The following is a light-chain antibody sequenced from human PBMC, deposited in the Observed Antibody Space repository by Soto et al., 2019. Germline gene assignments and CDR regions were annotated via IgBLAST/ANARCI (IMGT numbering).Light chain of an antibody. Sequence: QFGLTQPPSVSAAPGQKVIITCSGSRSNIGNNYVSWYQHVPGTAPKLLIYDNDKRPSGIPDRFSGSKSGTSATLGITGLQTGDEADYYCITRDSGLTAGVFGGGTKLTVL. CDR1: RSNIGNNY. CDR3: ITRDSGLTAGV. CDR2: DND. V-gene: IGLV1-51*01. J-gene: IGLJ3*02.